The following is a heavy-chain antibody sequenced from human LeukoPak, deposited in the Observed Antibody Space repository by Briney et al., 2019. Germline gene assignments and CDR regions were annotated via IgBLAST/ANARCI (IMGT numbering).Heavy chain of an antibody. CDR1: GFTFSSYA. CDR2: ISYDGSNK. V-gene: IGHV3-30*04. D-gene: IGHD5-18*01. J-gene: IGHJ4*02. CDR3: ARAVDTAIPSDY. Sequence: GGSLRLSCAASGFTFSSYAMHWVRQAPGKGLEWVAVISYDGSNKYYADSVKGRFTISRDNSKNTLYLQMNSLRAEDTAVYYCARAVDTAIPSDYWGQGTLATVSS.